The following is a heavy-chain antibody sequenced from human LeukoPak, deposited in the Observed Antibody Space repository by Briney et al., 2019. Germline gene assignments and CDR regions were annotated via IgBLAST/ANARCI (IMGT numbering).Heavy chain of an antibody. D-gene: IGHD1-1*01. CDR1: GGSFSGYY. CDR2: INHSGST. CDR3: ARGKGVRTWNPNPYYYYGMDV. V-gene: IGHV4-34*01. J-gene: IGHJ6*02. Sequence: SETLSLTGAVYGGSFSGYYWSWIRQPPGKGLEWIGEINHSGSTNYNPSLKSRVTISVDTSKNQFSLKLSSVTAADTAVYYCARGKGVRTWNPNPYYYYGMDVWGQGTTVTVSS.